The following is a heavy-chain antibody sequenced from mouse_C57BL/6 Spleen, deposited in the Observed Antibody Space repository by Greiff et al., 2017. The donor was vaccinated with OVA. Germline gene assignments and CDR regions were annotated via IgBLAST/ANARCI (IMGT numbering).Heavy chain of an antibody. CDR3: PGDPYYSNYDWYFDV. CDR1: GFTFSNYW. Sequence: EVKLMESGGGLVQPGGSMKLSCVASGFTFSNYWMNWVRQSPEKGLEWVAQIRLKSDNYATHYAESVKGRFTISRDDYKSSVYLQKNKLRAEDTGIYYCPGDPYYSNYDWYFDVWGTGTTVTVSS. CDR2: IRLKSDNYAT. D-gene: IGHD2-5*01. V-gene: IGHV6-3*01. J-gene: IGHJ1*03.